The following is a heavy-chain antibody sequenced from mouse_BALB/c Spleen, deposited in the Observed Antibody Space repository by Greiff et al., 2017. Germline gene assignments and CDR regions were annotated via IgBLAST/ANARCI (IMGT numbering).Heavy chain of an antibody. CDR1: GFNIKDYY. CDR3: ARDDPYYYAMDY. CDR2: IDPENGNT. Sequence: EVKLVESGAELVRPGALVKLSCKASGFNIKDYYMHWVKQRPEQGLEWIGWIDPENGNTIYDPKFQGKASITADTSSNTAYLQLSSLTSEDTAVYYCARDDPYYYAMDYWGQGTSVTVSS. J-gene: IGHJ4*01. V-gene: IGHV14-1*02.